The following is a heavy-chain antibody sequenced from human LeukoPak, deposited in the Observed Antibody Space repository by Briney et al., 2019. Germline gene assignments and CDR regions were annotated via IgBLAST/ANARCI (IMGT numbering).Heavy chain of an antibody. V-gene: IGHV1-69*13. CDR1: GGTFSSYA. J-gene: IGHJ6*02. CDR3: ARLRITIFGVVIPYYGMDV. D-gene: IGHD3-3*01. Sequence: SVKVSCKASGGTFSSYAISWVRQAPGQGLEWMGGIIPIFGTANYAQTFQGRVTITADESTSTAYMELSGLRSEDTAVYYCARLRITIFGVVIPYYGMDVWGQGTTVTVSS. CDR2: IIPIFGTA.